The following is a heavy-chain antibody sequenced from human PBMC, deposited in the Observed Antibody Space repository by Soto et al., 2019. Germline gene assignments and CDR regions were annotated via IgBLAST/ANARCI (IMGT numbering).Heavy chain of an antibody. J-gene: IGHJ6*02. V-gene: IGHV1-69*12. D-gene: IGHD3-3*01. Sequence: QVQLVQSGAEVKKPGSSVKVSCKASGGTFSSYAISWVRQAPGQGLEWMGGIIPIFGTANYAQKFQGRATITADXSXSXXYMELSSLRSEDTALYYCARDSNFWSGYGPNGMDVWGQGTTVTVSS. CDR3: ARDSNFWSGYGPNGMDV. CDR1: GGTFSSYA. CDR2: IIPIFGTA.